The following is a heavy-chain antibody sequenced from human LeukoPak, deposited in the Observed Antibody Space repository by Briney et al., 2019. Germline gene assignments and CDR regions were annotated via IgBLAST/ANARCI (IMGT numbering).Heavy chain of an antibody. CDR3: ARDRRRYYYYYGMDV. V-gene: IGHV4-30-2*01. Sequence: SETLSLTCAVSGGSISSGGYSWSWIRQPPGKGLEWIGYIYHSGSTYYNPSLKSRVTISVDRSKNQFSLKLSSVTAADTAVYYCARDRRRYYYYYGMDVWGQGTTVTVSS. J-gene: IGHJ6*02. CDR2: IYHSGST. CDR1: GGSISSGGYS.